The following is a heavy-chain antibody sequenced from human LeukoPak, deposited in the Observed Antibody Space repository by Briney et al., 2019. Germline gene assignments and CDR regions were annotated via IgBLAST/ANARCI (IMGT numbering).Heavy chain of an antibody. CDR3: ARPRSSSWGIDY. V-gene: IGHV1-18*01. D-gene: IGHD6-13*01. CDR1: GYTFTSYA. Sequence: GASVKVSCKASGYTFTSYAMHWVRQAPGQGLEWMGWINVYSDDTYYAQSLQGRVTMTTDTSTSTAYMELRSLRSDDTAVYYCARPRSSSWGIDYWGQGTLVTVSP. J-gene: IGHJ4*02. CDR2: INVYSDDT.